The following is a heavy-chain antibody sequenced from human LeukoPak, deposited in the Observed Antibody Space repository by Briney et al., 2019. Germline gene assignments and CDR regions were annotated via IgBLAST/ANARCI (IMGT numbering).Heavy chain of an antibody. D-gene: IGHD6-13*01. CDR1: GFTFSSYA. J-gene: IGHJ4*02. Sequence: GGSLRLSCAASGFTFSSYAMHWVRQAPGKGLEWVAVISYDGSNKYYADSVKGRFTISRDNSKNTLYLQMNSLRVEDTAVYYCARDRSSSWYVSYDWGQGTLVTVSS. CDR3: ARDRSSSWYVSYD. CDR2: ISYDGSNK. V-gene: IGHV3-30*14.